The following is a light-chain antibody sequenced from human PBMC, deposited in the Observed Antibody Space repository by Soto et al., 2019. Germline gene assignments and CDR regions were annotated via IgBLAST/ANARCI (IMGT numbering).Light chain of an antibody. V-gene: IGKV1-16*01. CDR3: QHFNSYPWT. J-gene: IGKJ1*01. CDR1: QDISNY. CDR2: AAS. Sequence: DIQLTQSPSSLSASVGDRVTITCQASQDISNYLNWYQQKPGKAPKLLIYAASSLQTGVPSRFSGSGSGTEFTLSISSLQPDDVATYYCQHFNSYPWTFGQGTKVDIK.